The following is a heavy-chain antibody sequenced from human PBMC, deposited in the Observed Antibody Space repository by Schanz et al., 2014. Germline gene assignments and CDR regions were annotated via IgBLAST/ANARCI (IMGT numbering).Heavy chain of an antibody. CDR3: ARAVGGNSALEWFDP. CDR1: GGSISSSNW. Sequence: QVQLQESGPGLVKPSGTLSLTCAVSGGSISSSNWWSWVRQPPGKGLEWIGEIYHSGSTNYNPSLKSRVTISLDKSKSQYSRTLNAVPAADTAVYYCARAVGGNSALEWFDPWGQGTLVTVSS. V-gene: IGHV4-4*02. J-gene: IGHJ5*02. D-gene: IGHD2-21*01. CDR2: IYHSGST.